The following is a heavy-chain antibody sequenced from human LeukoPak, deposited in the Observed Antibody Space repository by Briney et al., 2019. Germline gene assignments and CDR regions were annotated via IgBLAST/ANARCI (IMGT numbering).Heavy chain of an antibody. CDR1: GGSISSYY. CDR3: ARWDDYGGNSKRAFDI. D-gene: IGHD4-23*01. J-gene: IGHJ3*02. V-gene: IGHV4-59*01. Sequence: PSETLSLTCTVSGGSISSYYWSWIRQPPGEGLEWIGYIYYSGSTNYNPSLKSRVTISVDTSKNQFSLKLSSVTAADTAVYYCARWDDYGGNSKRAFDIWGQGTMVTVSS. CDR2: IYYSGST.